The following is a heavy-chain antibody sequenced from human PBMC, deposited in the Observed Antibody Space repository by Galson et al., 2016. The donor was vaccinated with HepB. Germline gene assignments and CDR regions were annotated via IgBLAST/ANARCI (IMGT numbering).Heavy chain of an antibody. V-gene: IGHV3-30*04. CDR1: GFTFSTYT. Sequence: SLRLSCAATGFTFSTYTMHWVRQAPGEGLEXVALISYDGSDKYYADSVKGRFTISRDNSKNTLYLQMNSLRAEDTAAYFCARDDLWPVGTILDSWGQGTPVTVSS. J-gene: IGHJ4*02. CDR3: ARDDLWPVGTILDS. CDR2: ISYDGSDK. D-gene: IGHD1-26*01.